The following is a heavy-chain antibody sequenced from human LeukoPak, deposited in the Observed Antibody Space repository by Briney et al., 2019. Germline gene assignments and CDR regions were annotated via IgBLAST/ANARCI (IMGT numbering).Heavy chain of an antibody. V-gene: IGHV3-23*01. CDR3: AKRAVPGNAFFDN. D-gene: IGHD6-19*01. CDR1: GFTFSNYA. J-gene: IGHJ4*02. Sequence: GGSLRLSCAASGFTFSNYAMSWVRQAPGKGLEWVSTITGTGGSTYYADSVKGRFTTSRDNSKNTLFLQMNSLRAEDTAVYYCAKRAVPGNAFFDNWGQGNLVTVSS. CDR2: ITGTGGST.